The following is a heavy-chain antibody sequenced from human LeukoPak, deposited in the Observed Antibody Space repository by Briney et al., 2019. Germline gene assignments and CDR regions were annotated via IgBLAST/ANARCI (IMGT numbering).Heavy chain of an antibody. CDR2: TSYGGGT. CDR1: GDSISSHY. J-gene: IGHJ6*03. D-gene: IGHD2-21*02. V-gene: IGHV4-59*11. CDR3: ASSGVTGNYYYFMDV. Sequence: SETLPLTSIVSGDSISSHYWTWIRQSAGKGLGWIGYTSYGGGTNYNPSLKSRVTISVDTSKNHFSLKLTSVTAADTAVYYCASSGVTGNYYYFMDVWGKGTTVTVSS.